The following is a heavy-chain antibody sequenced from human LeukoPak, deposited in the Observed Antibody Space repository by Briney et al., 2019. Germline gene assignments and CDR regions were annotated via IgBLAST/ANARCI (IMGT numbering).Heavy chain of an antibody. D-gene: IGHD1-26*01. J-gene: IGHJ4*02. Sequence: SVKVSCKTSGDSFSNHALNWVRQAPGQGLEWMGGIIPVFASPNYAQNFQDRVTITTDLSTSTVYMQLNSLRSDDTAVYYCATDVSVSYWGQFDYWGQGTLVTVSS. CDR1: GDSFSNHA. CDR2: IIPVFASP. CDR3: ATDVSVSYWGQFDY. V-gene: IGHV1-69*05.